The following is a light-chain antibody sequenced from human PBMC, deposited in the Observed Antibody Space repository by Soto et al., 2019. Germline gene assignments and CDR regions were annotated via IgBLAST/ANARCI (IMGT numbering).Light chain of an antibody. J-gene: IGKJ1*01. Sequence: EIVMTQSPATLSVSPGGRATLSCRASQSISDTLAWYQQKPGQAPRLLIYGASRRAAGFPARFSGSGSGTDFTLTISSLQSEDCSVYYCQQYVNWPCTSDQGTKVEI. CDR2: GAS. CDR1: QSISDT. CDR3: QQYVNWPCT. V-gene: IGKV3-15*01.